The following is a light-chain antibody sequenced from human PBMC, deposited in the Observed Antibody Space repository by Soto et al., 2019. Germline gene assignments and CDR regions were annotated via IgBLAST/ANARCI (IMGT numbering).Light chain of an antibody. J-gene: IGKJ2*01. CDR3: QQYNSYSGYT. CDR2: KAS. Sequence: DIQMTQSPSTLSASVGDRVTITCRASQSISSWLAWYQQKPGKAPKLLIYKASSLESGVPSRFSGSGSGTEFNLTISSLQPDDFAPYYCQQYNSYSGYTFGQGTKLEIK. CDR1: QSISSW. V-gene: IGKV1-5*03.